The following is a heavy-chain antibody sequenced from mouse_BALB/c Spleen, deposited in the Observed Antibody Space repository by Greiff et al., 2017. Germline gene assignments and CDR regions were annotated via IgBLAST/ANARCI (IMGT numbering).Heavy chain of an antibody. V-gene: IGHV1S36*01. CDR1: GYTFTSYW. Sequence: VQLQQPGAELVKPGASVKLSCKASGYTFTSYWMHWVKQRPGRGLEWIGRIDPNSGGTKYNEKFKSKATLTVDKPSSTAYMQLSSLTSEDSAVYYCTRGMDDGYYYAMDYWGQGTSVTVSS. CDR3: TRGMDDGYYYAMDY. CDR2: IDPNSGGT. D-gene: IGHD2-3*01. J-gene: IGHJ4*01.